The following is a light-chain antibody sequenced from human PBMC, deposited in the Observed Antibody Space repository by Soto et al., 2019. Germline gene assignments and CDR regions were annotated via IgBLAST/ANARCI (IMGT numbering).Light chain of an antibody. CDR3: QQYGSSLVT. J-gene: IGKJ1*01. CDR1: QSVSSSY. CDR2: GAS. Sequence: EIVLTQSPGTLSLSPGERATLSCRASQSVSSSYLAWYQQKPGQAPRLLIYGASSRAAGLPDRCSGSGSWTDFIPTISRLEPEDFAVYYCQQYGSSLVTFGQGTKVEIK. V-gene: IGKV3-20*01.